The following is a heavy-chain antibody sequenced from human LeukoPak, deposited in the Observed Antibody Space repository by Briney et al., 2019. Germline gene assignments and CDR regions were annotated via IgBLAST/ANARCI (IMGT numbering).Heavy chain of an antibody. CDR2: INSDGSST. V-gene: IGHV3-74*01. Sequence: GGSLRLSCAASGFTYSSYWMHWVRHAPGKGLVWVSRINSDGSSTSYADSVRGRFTISRDNAKNRLYLQMKSLRAQDSPVYFCARDLGGWFDPWGQGTLVTVSS. D-gene: IGHD3-16*01. CDR3: ARDLGGWFDP. CDR1: GFTYSSYW. J-gene: IGHJ5*02.